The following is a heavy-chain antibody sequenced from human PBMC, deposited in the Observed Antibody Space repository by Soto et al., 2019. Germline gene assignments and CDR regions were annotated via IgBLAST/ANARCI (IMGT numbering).Heavy chain of an antibody. CDR3: ARGRFFEWLLSGGFDP. D-gene: IGHD3-3*01. V-gene: IGHV4-30-4*01. Sequence: QVQLQESGPGLVKPSQTLSLTCTVSGGSISSGDYYWSWIRQPPGKGLEWLGYIYYSGRTYYNPSVKRRVTISVDTSKTQFTLKLSSVTAAATAVYYCARGRFFEWLLSGGFDPWGQGTLVTVSS. CDR1: GGSISSGDYY. J-gene: IGHJ5*02. CDR2: IYYSGRT.